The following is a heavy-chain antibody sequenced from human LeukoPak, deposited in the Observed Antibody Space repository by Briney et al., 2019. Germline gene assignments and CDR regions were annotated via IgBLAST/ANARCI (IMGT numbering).Heavy chain of an antibody. CDR2: VYYNAGT. D-gene: IGHD3-16*01. CDR1: GAFFSRYY. CDR3: ARFYYDDTGVSYFFDS. V-gene: IGHV4-59*01. J-gene: IGHJ4*02. Sequence: SETLSLTGTASGAFFSRYYWSWIRQSPGKGLEWIGYVYYNAGTKYNPSLEGRTTISIDASRNQFSLSLTSVPAAATAIYYCARFYYDDTGVSYFFDSWGQGTLVTVSS.